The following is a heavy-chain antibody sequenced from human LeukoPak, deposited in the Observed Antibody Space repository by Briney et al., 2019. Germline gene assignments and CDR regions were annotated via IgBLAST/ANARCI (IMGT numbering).Heavy chain of an antibody. V-gene: IGHV3-21*01. D-gene: IGHD2-21*01. CDR2: ISSSSSYI. J-gene: IGHJ4*02. Sequence: PGGSLRLSCAASGFTFSSYGMNWVRQAPGKGLEWVSSISSSSSYIYYADSVKGRFTISRDNAKNSLYLQMNRLRAADTAVYYCARDGGGDYWGQGTLFTVSS. CDR3: ARDGGGDY. CDR1: GFTFSSYG.